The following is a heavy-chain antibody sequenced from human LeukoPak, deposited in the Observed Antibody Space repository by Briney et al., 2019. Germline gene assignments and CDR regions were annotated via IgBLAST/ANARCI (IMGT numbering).Heavy chain of an antibody. J-gene: IGHJ4*02. Sequence: SETQSLTCTVSGGSISSYYWSWIRQPPGKGLEWIGYIYYSGSTNYNPSLKSRVTISVDTSKNQFSLKLSSVTAADTAVYYCARGYDILTGYLDYWGQGTLVTVSS. D-gene: IGHD3-9*01. CDR1: GGSISSYY. CDR2: IYYSGST. V-gene: IGHV4-59*01. CDR3: ARGYDILTGYLDY.